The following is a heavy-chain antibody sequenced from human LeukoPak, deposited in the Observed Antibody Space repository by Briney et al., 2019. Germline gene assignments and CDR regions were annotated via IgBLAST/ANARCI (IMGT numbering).Heavy chain of an antibody. J-gene: IGHJ4*02. V-gene: IGHV3-74*01. CDR1: GFTFSSYW. CDR2: VKSDGSST. Sequence: PGGSLRLSCAASGFTFSSYWMHWVRQAPGKGLVWVSRVKSDGSSTNYADSVKGRFTISRDNAKNTLHLQMNSLRAEDTAVYYCARVNVCPRCHFDYWGQGTLVTVSS. CDR3: ARVNVCPRCHFDY. D-gene: IGHD3-16*01.